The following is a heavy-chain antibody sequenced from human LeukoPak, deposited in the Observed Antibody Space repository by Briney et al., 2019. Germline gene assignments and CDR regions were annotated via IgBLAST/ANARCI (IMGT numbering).Heavy chain of an antibody. J-gene: IGHJ4*02. V-gene: IGHV4-30-2*01. CDR3: ARGPPPQYSKMTTVYFDY. Sequence: PQTLSLTCAVSGGSISSGGYSWSWIRQPPGKGLEWIGYIYHSGSTHYNPSLKSRVTISVDRSKNQFSLKLSSVTAADTAVYYCARGPPPQYSKMTTVYFDYWGQGTLVTVSS. CDR2: IYHSGST. D-gene: IGHD4-17*01. CDR1: GGSISSGGYS.